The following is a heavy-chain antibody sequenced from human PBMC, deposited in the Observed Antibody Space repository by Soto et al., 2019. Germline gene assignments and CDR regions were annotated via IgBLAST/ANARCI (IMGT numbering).Heavy chain of an antibody. D-gene: IGHD4-4*01. CDR1: GYSFTSYW. CDR2: IYPGDSDT. Sequence: GESLKISCKGSGYSFTSYWIGWVRQMPGKGLEWMGIIYPGDSDTRYSPSFQGQVTISADKSISTAYLQWSSLKASDTAMYYCAREGPDYSKGEYYYYYGMDVWGQGTTVTVSS. CDR3: AREGPDYSKGEYYYYYGMDV. J-gene: IGHJ6*02. V-gene: IGHV5-51*01.